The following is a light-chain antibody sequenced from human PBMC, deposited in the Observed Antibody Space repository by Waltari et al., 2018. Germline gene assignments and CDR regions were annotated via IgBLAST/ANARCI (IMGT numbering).Light chain of an antibody. Sequence: DIVLTQSPASQSVTPQEKVTLTCRASQSIDTSLHWYQQKPDQSPKLLIKYASQSISGVPARFSGSGSETEFTLTINSLEAEDVATYYCLQSSSLPITFGQGTRLEI. CDR1: QSIDTS. J-gene: IGKJ5*01. V-gene: IGKV6-21*02. CDR3: LQSSSLPIT. CDR2: YAS.